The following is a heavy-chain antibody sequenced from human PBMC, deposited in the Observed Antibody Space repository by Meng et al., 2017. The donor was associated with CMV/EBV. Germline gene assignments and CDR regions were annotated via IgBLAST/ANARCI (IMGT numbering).Heavy chain of an antibody. V-gene: IGHV2-5*02. CDR1: GFSFSTSGVG. CDR2: IYWDDDK. Sequence: QFTLNGSRPALVKPPQTLPLTCAFSGFSFSTSGVGVGWIRQPPGKALDWLALIYWDDDKRYSPSLKSRLTITKDTSKNQVVLTMTNMDPVDTATYYCARLYDSSGYYLGYFDYWGQGTLVTVSS. CDR3: ARLYDSSGYYLGYFDY. J-gene: IGHJ4*02. D-gene: IGHD3-22*01.